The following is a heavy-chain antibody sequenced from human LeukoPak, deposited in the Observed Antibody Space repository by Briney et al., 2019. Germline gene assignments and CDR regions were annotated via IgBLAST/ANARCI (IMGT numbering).Heavy chain of an antibody. Sequence: AGGSLRLSCVASGCTFNKYGIHWVRQAPGKGLEWVAVIWNDGSNEYYADSVKGRLAISRDNDKNTVNLQMNSLRAEDTAVYYCARDGSGLAVRGWFDFWGQGTLVTVSS. J-gene: IGHJ5*01. CDR3: ARDGSGLAVRGWFDF. V-gene: IGHV3-33*01. D-gene: IGHD3-10*01. CDR2: IWNDGSNE. CDR1: GCTFNKYG.